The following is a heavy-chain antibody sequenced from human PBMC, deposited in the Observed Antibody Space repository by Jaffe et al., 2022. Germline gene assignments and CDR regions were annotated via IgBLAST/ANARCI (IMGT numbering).Heavy chain of an antibody. D-gene: IGHD3-22*01. Sequence: QVQLQESGPGLVKPSETLSLTCAVSGYSISSGYYWGWIRQPPGKGLEWIGSIYHSGSTYYNPSLKSRVTISVDTSKNQFSLKLSSVTAADTAVYYCASHYYDSSGYYYPDAFDIWGQGTMVTVSS. CDR2: IYHSGST. CDR1: GYSISSGYY. J-gene: IGHJ3*02. V-gene: IGHV4-38-2*01. CDR3: ASHYYDSSGYYYPDAFDI.